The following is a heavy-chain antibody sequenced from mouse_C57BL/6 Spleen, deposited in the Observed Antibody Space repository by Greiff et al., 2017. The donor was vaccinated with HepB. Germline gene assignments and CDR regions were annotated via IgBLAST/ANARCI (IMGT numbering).Heavy chain of an antibody. J-gene: IGHJ4*01. CDR2: IDPENGDT. CDR3: TTGPVLYAMDY. D-gene: IGHD3-3*01. Sequence: EVKLVESGAELVRPGASVKLSCTASGFNIKDDYMHWVKQRPEQGLEWIGWIDPENGDTEYASKFQGKATITADTSSNTAYLQLSSLTSEDTAVYYCTTGPVLYAMDYWGQGTSVTVSS. CDR1: GFNIKDDY. V-gene: IGHV14-4*01.